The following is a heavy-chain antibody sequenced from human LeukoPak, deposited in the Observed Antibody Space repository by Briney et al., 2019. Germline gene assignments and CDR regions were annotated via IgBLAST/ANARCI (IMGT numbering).Heavy chain of an antibody. CDR3: ASQGCSSTSCYHGGDY. Sequence: GASVKVSCKASGGTFSSYAISWVRQAPGQGLEWMGGIIPIFGTANYAQKFQGRVTITADESTSTAYMELSSLRSEDTAVYYCASQGCSSTSCYHGGDYWGQGTLVTVSS. CDR1: GGTFSSYA. CDR2: IIPIFGTA. V-gene: IGHV1-69*13. D-gene: IGHD2-2*01. J-gene: IGHJ4*02.